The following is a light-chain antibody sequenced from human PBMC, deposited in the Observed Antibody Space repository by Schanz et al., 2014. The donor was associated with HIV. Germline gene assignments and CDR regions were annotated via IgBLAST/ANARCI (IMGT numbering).Light chain of an antibody. CDR3: QQFSNSLPWT. J-gene: IGKJ1*01. V-gene: IGKV3-15*01. CDR1: QSISNN. Sequence: EIVMTQSPATLYVSPGEGATLSCRASQSISNNLAWYQHKPGQAPRLLIYGAFTRATGIPARFSGSGSGTDFTLTISSLEPEDFAVYFCQQFSNSLPWTFGQGTRVEIK. CDR2: GAF.